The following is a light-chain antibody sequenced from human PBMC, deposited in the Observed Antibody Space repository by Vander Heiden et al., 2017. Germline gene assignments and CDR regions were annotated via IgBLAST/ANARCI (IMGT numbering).Light chain of an antibody. V-gene: IGLV2-11*01. CDR3: CSDAGSYPWV. J-gene: IGLJ3*02. Sequence: SALTQPRPVSGSPGRSVTIPCTGTSSDVGGCEYVSWYQQNSGKAPKLMISDVNKRRSGVPDRFSGAKSGNTASLTISGRQAEDEANYYCCSDAGSYPWVFGGGTKLTVL. CDR1: SSDVGGCEY. CDR2: DVN.